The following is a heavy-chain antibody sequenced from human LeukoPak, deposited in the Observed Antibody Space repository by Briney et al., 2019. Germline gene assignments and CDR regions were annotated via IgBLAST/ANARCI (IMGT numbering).Heavy chain of an antibody. Sequence: ASVKVSCKVSGYTLTELSMHWVRQAPGQGLEWMGWISAYNGNTNYAQKLQGRVTMTTDTSTSTAYMELRSLRSDDTAVYYCARVRSLYYYYYMDVWGKGTTVTVSS. CDR1: GYTLTELS. V-gene: IGHV1-18*01. CDR2: ISAYNGNT. CDR3: ARVRSLYYYYYMDV. D-gene: IGHD6-6*01. J-gene: IGHJ6*03.